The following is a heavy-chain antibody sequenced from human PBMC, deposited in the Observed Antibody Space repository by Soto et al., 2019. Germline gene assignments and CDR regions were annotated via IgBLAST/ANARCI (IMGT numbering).Heavy chain of an antibody. CDR2: ISSSGDNT. D-gene: IGHD1-1*01. Sequence: GGSLRLSCAASGFTFNNYAMNWVRQAPGKGLEWVATISSSGDNTFYADFVKGRFTISRDNSKSTLYLQMNRLTAEDTAVYYCARNTIPHPHYWGPGTLVTVSS. CDR3: ARNTIPHPHY. V-gene: IGHV3-23*01. J-gene: IGHJ4*02. CDR1: GFTFNNYA.